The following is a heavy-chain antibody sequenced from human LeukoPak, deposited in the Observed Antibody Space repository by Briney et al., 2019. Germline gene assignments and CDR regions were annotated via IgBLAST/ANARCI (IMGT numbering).Heavy chain of an antibody. CDR1: GGTFSSYA. D-gene: IGHD7-27*01. Sequence: SVKVSCKASGGTFSSYAISWVRQAPGQGLEWMGRIIPIFGTANYAQKFQGRVTITTDESTSTAYMELSSLRSEDTAVYDCARARLAGSLGNFDYWGQGTLVIVSS. CDR3: ARARLAGSLGNFDY. J-gene: IGHJ4*02. V-gene: IGHV1-69*05. CDR2: IIPIFGTA.